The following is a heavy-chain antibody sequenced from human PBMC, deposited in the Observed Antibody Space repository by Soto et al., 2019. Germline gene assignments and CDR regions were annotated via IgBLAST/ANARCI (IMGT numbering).Heavy chain of an antibody. CDR1: NASITSSGYY. J-gene: IGHJ4*02. V-gene: IGHV4-31*03. D-gene: IGHD1-26*01. Sequence: QVQLQESGPRLVEASQTLSLTCTVSNASITSSGYYWSWVRQPPGKRLEWIGYIYHSGSTFYSPSLQSRLTMSVDTSKIQSSLTLSSVTAADTAVYHCARMSGTYYVPDYWGQGTLVTVSS. CDR3: ARMSGTYYVPDY. CDR2: IYHSGST.